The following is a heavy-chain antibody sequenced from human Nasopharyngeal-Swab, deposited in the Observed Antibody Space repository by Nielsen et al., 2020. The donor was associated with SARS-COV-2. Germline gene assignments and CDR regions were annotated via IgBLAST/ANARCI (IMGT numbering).Heavy chain of an antibody. Sequence: SETLSLTCTVSGGPISSYYWSWIRQPPGKGLEWIGYIYYSGSTNYNPSLKSRVTISVDTSKNQFSLKLSSVTAADTAVYYCARGRWPNWFDPWGQGTLVTVSS. J-gene: IGHJ5*02. D-gene: IGHD4-23*01. V-gene: IGHV4-59*13. CDR2: IYYSGST. CDR1: GGPISSYY. CDR3: ARGRWPNWFDP.